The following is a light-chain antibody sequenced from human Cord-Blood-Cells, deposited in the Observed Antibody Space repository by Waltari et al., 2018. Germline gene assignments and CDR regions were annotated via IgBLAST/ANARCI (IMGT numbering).Light chain of an antibody. V-gene: IGKV4-1*01. CDR3: QQYYSTPRFT. CDR1: QSVLYSSNNKNY. Sequence: DIVMTQSPDSLAVSLGERATINCKSSQSVLYSSNNKNYLAWYQKKPGQPPKLLIYWASTRESGVPDRFSGSGSGTDFTLTISSLQAEDVAVYYCQQYYSTPRFTFGPGTKVDIK. J-gene: IGKJ3*01. CDR2: WAS.